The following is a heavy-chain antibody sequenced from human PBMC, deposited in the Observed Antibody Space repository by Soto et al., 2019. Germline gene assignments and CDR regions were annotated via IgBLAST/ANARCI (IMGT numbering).Heavy chain of an antibody. CDR3: ARGGYSSSWYGPALLDFDY. CDR2: ISAYNGNT. J-gene: IGHJ4*02. CDR1: GYTFTSYG. D-gene: IGHD6-13*01. Sequence: ASVKVSCKASGYTFTSYGISWVRQAPGQGLEWMGWISAYNGNTNYAQKLQGRVTMTTDTSTSTAYMELRSLRSDDTAVYYCARGGYSSSWYGPALLDFDYWGQGTLVTVSS. V-gene: IGHV1-18*01.